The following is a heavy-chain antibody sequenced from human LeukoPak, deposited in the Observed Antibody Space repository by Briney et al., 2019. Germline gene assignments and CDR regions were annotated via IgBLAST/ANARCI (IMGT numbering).Heavy chain of an antibody. Sequence: GGGLRLSCAASGFTFSSYGMHWVRQAPGKGREWVASIWYDGSNRYYEDSVKGRFTISRDNSKNTLYLQMNSLRAEDTAVYYCARDRIAVAGYSFDCWGQGALVTVS. CDR3: ARDRIAVAGYSFDC. J-gene: IGHJ4*02. D-gene: IGHD6-19*01. CDR1: GFTFSSYG. V-gene: IGHV3-33*01. CDR2: IWYDGSNR.